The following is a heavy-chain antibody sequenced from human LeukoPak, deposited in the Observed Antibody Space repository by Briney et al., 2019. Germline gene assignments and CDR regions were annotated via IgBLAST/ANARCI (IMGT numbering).Heavy chain of an antibody. CDR2: ISYDGSNK. CDR1: GFTFSSYA. V-gene: IGHV3-30-3*01. Sequence: GRSLRLSCAASGFTFSSYAMHWVRQAPGKGLEWVAVISYDGSNKYYADSVEGRFTISRDNSKNTLYLQMNSLRAEDTAVYYCARGVGAGREFDYWGQGTLVTVSS. D-gene: IGHD6-13*01. J-gene: IGHJ4*02. CDR3: ARGVGAGREFDY.